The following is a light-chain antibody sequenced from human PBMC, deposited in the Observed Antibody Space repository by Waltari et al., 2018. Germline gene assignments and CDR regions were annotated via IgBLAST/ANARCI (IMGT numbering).Light chain of an antibody. CDR2: DVS. CDR1: SSDVGTSNY. J-gene: IGLJ2*01. Sequence: QSALTQPASVSGSPGPSITLPCTGTSSDVGTSNYVSWYQQHPGKAPKLMIYDVSNRPSGVSNRFSGSKSGNTASLTISGLQAEDEADYYCSSYTSSSSVVFGGGTKLTVL. CDR3: SSYTSSSSVV. V-gene: IGLV2-14*03.